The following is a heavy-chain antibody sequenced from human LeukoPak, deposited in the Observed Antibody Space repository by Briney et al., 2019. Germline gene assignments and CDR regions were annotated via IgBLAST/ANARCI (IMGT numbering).Heavy chain of an antibody. J-gene: IGHJ4*02. D-gene: IGHD3-10*01. CDR2: ISSSSSYT. CDR3: PGEPSSGSYYFEY. V-gene: IGHV3-11*05. CDR1: GLTFSDYY. Sequence: SGGSLRLSCAASGLTFSDYYMSWIRQAPGRGLGWVSYISSSSSYTNYADFVKGRFTISRDNAKNSLYLQMNSLRAEDTAVYYCPGEPSSGSYYFEYWGQGTLVTVSS.